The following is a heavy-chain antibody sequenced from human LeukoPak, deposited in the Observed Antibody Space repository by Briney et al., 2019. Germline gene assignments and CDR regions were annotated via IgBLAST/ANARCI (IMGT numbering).Heavy chain of an antibody. V-gene: IGHV3-23*01. J-gene: IGHJ4*02. CDR3: VKASRYFGEFDY. D-gene: IGHD3-9*01. CDR1: GFTFSSYA. Sequence: GGSLRLSCAASGFTFSSYAMSWVRQDPRKGLEWVSGMNGSGTSIYYADAVKGRFTISRDNSKNTLFLQMNSLRAEDTAVYYCVKASRYFGEFDYWGQGALVTVSS. CDR2: MNGSGTSI.